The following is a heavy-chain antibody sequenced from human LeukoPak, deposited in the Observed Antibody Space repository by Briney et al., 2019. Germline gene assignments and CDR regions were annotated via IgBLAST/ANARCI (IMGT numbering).Heavy chain of an antibody. CDR2: ISGSGSKT. Sequence: GGSLRLSCTASGFTFSSYAMTWVRQAPGMGLEWVSGISGSGSKTYYADSVKGRFTISRDNSKNTLYLQMNSLRAEDTAVYYCAKDDGDYAKGYYFEYWGQGTLVTVAS. V-gene: IGHV3-23*01. D-gene: IGHD4-17*01. J-gene: IGHJ4*02. CDR3: AKDDGDYAKGYYFEY. CDR1: GFTFSSYA.